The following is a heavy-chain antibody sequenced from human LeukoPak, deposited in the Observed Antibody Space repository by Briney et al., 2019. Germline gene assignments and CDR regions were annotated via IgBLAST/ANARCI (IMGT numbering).Heavy chain of an antibody. CDR3: ARSIYSSSSALGY. J-gene: IGHJ4*02. CDR2: INPNSGGT. Sequence: ASVKVSCKASGYTFTGYYMHWVRQAPGQGLEWMGWINPNSGGTNYAQKFQGRVTMTRDTSISTAYMELSRLRSDDTAVYYCARSIYSSSSALGYWGQGTLVTVSS. D-gene: IGHD6-6*01. V-gene: IGHV1-2*02. CDR1: GYTFTGYY.